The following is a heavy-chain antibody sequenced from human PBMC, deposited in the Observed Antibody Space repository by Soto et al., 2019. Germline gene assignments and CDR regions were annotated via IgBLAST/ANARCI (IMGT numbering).Heavy chain of an antibody. CDR3: ARGGNTEGELLVYGSDNWVGP. Sequence: EVQLVESGGGLVKPGGSLRLSCAASGFTFSSYSMNWVRQAPGKGLEWVSSISSSSSYIYYADSVKGRFTISRDNAKNSLYLQMNSLRAEDPAVYYCARGGNTEGELLVYGSDNWVGPWGQGTLVTVSS. CDR1: GFTFSSYS. D-gene: IGHD3-10*01. V-gene: IGHV3-21*01. CDR2: ISSSSSYI. J-gene: IGHJ5*02.